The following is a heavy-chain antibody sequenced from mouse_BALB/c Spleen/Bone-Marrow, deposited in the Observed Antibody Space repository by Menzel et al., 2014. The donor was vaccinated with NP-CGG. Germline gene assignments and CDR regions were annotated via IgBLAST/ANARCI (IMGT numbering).Heavy chain of an antibody. CDR2: ILPGSDST. CDR1: GYTFSSYW. CDR3: ARDSSDYLAWFAY. D-gene: IGHD3-2*01. Sequence: VQLQQSGAELMKPGASVKISCKATGYTFSSYWIEWVKQRPGHGLEWIGEILPGSDSTNYNENFKGKATFTADTSSNTAYMQLNSLTSEDSVVYFCARDSSDYLAWFAYWGQGTLVTVSA. V-gene: IGHV1-9*01. J-gene: IGHJ3*01.